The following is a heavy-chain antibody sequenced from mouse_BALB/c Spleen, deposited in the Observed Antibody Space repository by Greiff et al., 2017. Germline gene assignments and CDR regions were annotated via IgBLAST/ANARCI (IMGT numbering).Heavy chain of an antibody. CDR3: TRAGSDYYAMDY. J-gene: IGHJ4*01. CDR2: ISSGGSYT. Sequence: EVQLVESGGGLVKPGGSLKLSCAASGFTFSSYTMSWVRQTPEKRLEWVATISSGGSYTYYPDSVKGRFTISRDTAKNTLYLQMSSLKSEDTAMYYCTRAGSDYYAMDYWGQGTSVTVSS. V-gene: IGHV5-6-4*01. CDR1: GFTFSSYT.